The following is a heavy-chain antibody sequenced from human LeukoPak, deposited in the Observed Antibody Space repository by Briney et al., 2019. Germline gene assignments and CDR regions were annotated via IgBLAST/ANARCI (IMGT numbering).Heavy chain of an antibody. D-gene: IGHD6-19*01. V-gene: IGHV3-23*01. J-gene: IGHJ3*02. CDR2: ISGSGGRT. CDR1: GFTFSSYA. CDR3: AKVSPRGAVAGILDAFDI. Sequence: GGSLRLSCAASGFTFSSYAMSWVRQAPGKGLEWVSAISGSGGRTYYADSVKGRFTISRDNSKNTIYLQMNSLRAEDTAVYYCAKVSPRGAVAGILDAFDIWGQGTMVTVSS.